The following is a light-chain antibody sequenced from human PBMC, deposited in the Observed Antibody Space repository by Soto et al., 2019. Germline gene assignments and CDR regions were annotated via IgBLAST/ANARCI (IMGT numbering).Light chain of an antibody. V-gene: IGLV2-14*01. CDR2: DVS. CDR3: SSYTSSSTVV. Sequence: LTQPASVSGSPGQSTTISCTGTSSDVGGYNYVSWYQQHPGKAPKLMIYDVSNRPSGVSNRFSGSKSGNTASLTISGLQAEDEADYYCSSYTSSSTVVFGGGTQLTVL. CDR1: SSDVGGYNY. J-gene: IGLJ2*01.